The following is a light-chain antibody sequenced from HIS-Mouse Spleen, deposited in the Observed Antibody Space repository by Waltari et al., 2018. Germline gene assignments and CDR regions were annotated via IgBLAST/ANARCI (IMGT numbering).Light chain of an antibody. CDR1: SSDVGGYNY. CDR2: DVS. CDR3: SSYTSSSTRV. V-gene: IGLV2-14*03. Sequence: QSALTQPASVSGSPGQSITISCTGTSSDVGGYNYVSWYQQHPGKAPQLMIYDVSNRPSGLSNRFSGSKSGNTASLTISGLQAEDEADYYCSSYTSSSTRVFGGGTKLTVL. J-gene: IGLJ3*02.